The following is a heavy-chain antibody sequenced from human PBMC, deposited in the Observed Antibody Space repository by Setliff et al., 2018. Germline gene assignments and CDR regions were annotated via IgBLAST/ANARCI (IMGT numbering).Heavy chain of an antibody. Sequence: SETLSLTCAVYGASFSGTYCSWIRQSPGKGLDWIGEINHSGTTNYDPSLEGRISISVDTSKRQFSLKLSSVTAADMAVYHCRFWSGYYKNDYWAQGTLVTVSS. D-gene: IGHD3-3*01. V-gene: IGHV4-34*01. CDR2: INHSGTT. CDR3: RFWSGYYKNDY. CDR1: GASFSGTY. J-gene: IGHJ4*02.